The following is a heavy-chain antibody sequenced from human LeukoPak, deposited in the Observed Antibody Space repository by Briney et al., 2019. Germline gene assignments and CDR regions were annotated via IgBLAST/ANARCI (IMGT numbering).Heavy chain of an antibody. J-gene: IGHJ6*03. V-gene: IGHV4-4*07. CDR2: IYTTGTA. D-gene: IGHD4-11*01. CDR1: GGSIGPYY. CDR3: ARVNHSNYQDYYYYMDV. Sequence: SETLSLTCIISGGSIGPYYWSWIRQAAGKGPEWIGRIYTTGTADYNPSLKGRVFLSVDTSKNQFSLKLSSVTAADTAVYYCARVNHSNYQDYYYYMDVWGKGTTVTVSS.